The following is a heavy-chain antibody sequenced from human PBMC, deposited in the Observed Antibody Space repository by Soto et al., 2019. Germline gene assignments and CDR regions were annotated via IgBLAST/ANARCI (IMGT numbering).Heavy chain of an antibody. Sequence: WGSLRLSCATSGFTFSDYYMTWIRQAPGKGLEWVSYISHSGTTTHYADSVKGRFTVSRDNAQNSLYLQMNSLRAEDTAVYYCASDPYYYASYYWGQGTLVTVSS. CDR3: ASDPYYYASYY. D-gene: IGHD3-10*01. V-gene: IGHV3-11*01. J-gene: IGHJ4*02. CDR2: ISHSGTTT. CDR1: GFTFSDYY.